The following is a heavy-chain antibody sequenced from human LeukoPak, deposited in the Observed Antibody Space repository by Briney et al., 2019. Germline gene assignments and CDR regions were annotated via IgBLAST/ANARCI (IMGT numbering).Heavy chain of an antibody. V-gene: IGHV3-23*01. Sequence: GGSLRLSCEGSAFIFSGHWMNWVRQTPGKGLEWVSAISGSGGSTYYADSVKGRFTISRDNSKNTLYLQMNSLRAEDTAVYYCARGPSGSNYLDYWGQGTLVTVSS. D-gene: IGHD1-26*01. CDR1: AFIFSGHW. J-gene: IGHJ4*02. CDR3: ARGPSGSNYLDY. CDR2: ISGSGGST.